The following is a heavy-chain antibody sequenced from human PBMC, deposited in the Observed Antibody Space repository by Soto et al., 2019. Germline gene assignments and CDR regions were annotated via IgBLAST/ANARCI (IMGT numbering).Heavy chain of an antibody. J-gene: IGHJ4*02. CDR1: GGTFSSYT. V-gene: IGHV1-69*02. Sequence: QVQLVQSGAEVKKPGSSVKVSCKASGGTFSSYTISWVRQAPGQGLEWMGRIIPILGIANYAPKFQGRVTITADKSTSTAYMELSSLRAEDTAVYYCASDSSGYGWAVTRRYYYFDYWGQGTLVTVSS. CDR3: ASDSSGYGWAVTRRYYYFDY. D-gene: IGHD3-22*01. CDR2: IIPILGIA.